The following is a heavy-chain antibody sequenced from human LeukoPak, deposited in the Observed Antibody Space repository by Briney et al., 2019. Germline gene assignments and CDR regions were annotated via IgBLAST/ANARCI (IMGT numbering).Heavy chain of an antibody. CDR1: GFTFSSYS. CDR2: ISSSSSTI. CDR3: ARDRSSSWSGMDY. Sequence: GGSLRLSCAASGFTFSSYSMNWVRQAPGKGLEWVSYISSSSSTIYYADSVKGRFTISRDNSKNTLYLQMNSLRAEDTAVYYCARDRSSSWSGMDYWGQGTLVTISS. D-gene: IGHD6-13*01. V-gene: IGHV3-48*01. J-gene: IGHJ4*02.